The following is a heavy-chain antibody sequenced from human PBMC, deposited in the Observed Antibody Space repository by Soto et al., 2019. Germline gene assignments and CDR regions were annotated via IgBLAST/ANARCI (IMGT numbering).Heavy chain of an antibody. CDR2: INSDGSST. D-gene: IGHD3-3*01. CDR1: GFPFSAHW. J-gene: IGHJ4*02. V-gene: IGHV3-74*01. Sequence: GSLRLSCAASGFPFSAHWMHWVRQAPGKGLVWVSVINSDGSSTNYADSVKGRFTISRDNAKITLYLQMNSLRAEDTAVYFCARVEKYYTLRSVYYVFDYWGQGTVVTVSS. CDR3: ARVEKYYTLRSVYYVFDY.